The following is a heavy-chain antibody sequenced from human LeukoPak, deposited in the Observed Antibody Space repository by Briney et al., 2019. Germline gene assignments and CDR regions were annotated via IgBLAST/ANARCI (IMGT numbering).Heavy chain of an antibody. CDR3: AKDRGTYYYGMDV. Sequence: PGGSLRLSCAASGFTFDDYAMHWVRQAPGKGREWVSGISWNSGSIGYADSVKGRFTISRDNAKNSLYLQMNSLRVEDTALYYCAKDRGTYYYGMDVWGQGTTVTVSS. CDR2: ISWNSGSI. CDR1: GFTFDDYA. D-gene: IGHD1-1*01. J-gene: IGHJ6*02. V-gene: IGHV3-9*01.